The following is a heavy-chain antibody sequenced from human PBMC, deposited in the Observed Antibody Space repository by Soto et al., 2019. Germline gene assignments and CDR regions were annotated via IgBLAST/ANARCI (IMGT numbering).Heavy chain of an antibody. D-gene: IGHD5-12*01. Sequence: SETLSLTCTVSGGSISSGDYYWSWIRQPPGKGLEWIGYIYYGGSTYYNPSLKSRVTISVDTSKNQFSLKLSSVTAADTAVYYCVRVALGYIFDYWSQGVLVTVSS. CDR2: IYYGGST. V-gene: IGHV4-30-4*01. CDR1: GGSISSGDYY. J-gene: IGHJ4*02. CDR3: VRVALGYIFDY.